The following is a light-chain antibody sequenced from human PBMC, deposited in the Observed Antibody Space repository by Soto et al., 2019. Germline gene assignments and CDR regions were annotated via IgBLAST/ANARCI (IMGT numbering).Light chain of an antibody. V-gene: IGLV2-14*01. CDR1: SSEVGGYNC. Sequence: QSVLTQPASVSGSPGQSITISCTGTSSEVGGYNCVSWYQQHPGKAPKLMIYDVSNRPSGVSNRFSGSKSGNTASLTISGLQAEDEADYYCSSYTSSSTLYVFGTGTKVTVL. CDR2: DVS. CDR3: SSYTSSSTLYV. J-gene: IGLJ1*01.